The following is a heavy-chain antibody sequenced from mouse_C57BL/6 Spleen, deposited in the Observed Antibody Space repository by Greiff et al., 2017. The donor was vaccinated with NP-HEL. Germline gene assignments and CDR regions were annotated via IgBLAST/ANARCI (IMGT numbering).Heavy chain of an antibody. J-gene: IGHJ1*03. V-gene: IGHV1-4*01. D-gene: IGHD2-2*01. CDR2: INPSSGYT. CDR1: GYTFTSYT. CDR3: SYGYDRNWYFDV. Sequence: QVTLKVSGAELARPGASVKMSCKASGYTFTSYTMHWVKQRPGQGLEWIGYINPSSGYTKYNQKFKDKATLTADKSSSTAYMQLSSLTSEDSAVYYCSYGYDRNWYFDVWGTGTTVTVSS.